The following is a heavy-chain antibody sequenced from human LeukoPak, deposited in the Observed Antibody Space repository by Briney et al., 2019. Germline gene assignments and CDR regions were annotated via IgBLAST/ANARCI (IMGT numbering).Heavy chain of an antibody. CDR2: LGDSGTST. CDR3: AKGVYDYIEMGYFDD. CDR1: GFTFGSYA. D-gene: IGHD5/OR15-5a*01. J-gene: IGHJ4*02. Sequence: PGGSLRLSCAASGFTFGSYAMTWARQAPGRGLEWVSSLGDSGTSTYYAVSVRGRFTISRDNSKDTLYLQMNSLRVEDTALYYCAKGVYDYIEMGYFDDWGQGTLVTVSS. V-gene: IGHV3-23*01.